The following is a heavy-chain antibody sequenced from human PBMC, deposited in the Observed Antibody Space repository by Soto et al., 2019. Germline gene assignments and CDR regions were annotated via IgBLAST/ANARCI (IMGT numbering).Heavy chain of an antibody. CDR3: AKDKASAGTEYFQD. J-gene: IGHJ1*01. Sequence: VQLVESGGGLVQSGRSLRLSCAASGFSFSFYVMHWVRQAPGKGLEWVAVISYDGSNKNYADSVKGRFTISRDNPKNTLYMQMNSLRPEDTAVYYCAKDKASAGTEYFQDWGQGTLVTVSS. D-gene: IGHD6-13*01. CDR2: ISYDGSNK. CDR1: GFSFSFYV. V-gene: IGHV3-30*18.